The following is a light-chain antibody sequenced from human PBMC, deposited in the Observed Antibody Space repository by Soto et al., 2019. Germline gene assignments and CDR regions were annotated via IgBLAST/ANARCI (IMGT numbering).Light chain of an antibody. CDR2: DAS. CDR3: QQRSNWYT. V-gene: IGKV3-11*01. Sequence: EIVLTQSPATLSLSPGERATLSCRASQSVSSYLAWYQQKPGQAPRLLIYDASNRATGIPARFSGSGSATDFTLTISSLAPEDFAVYYCQQRSNWYTFGQGTKLEIK. J-gene: IGKJ2*01. CDR1: QSVSSY.